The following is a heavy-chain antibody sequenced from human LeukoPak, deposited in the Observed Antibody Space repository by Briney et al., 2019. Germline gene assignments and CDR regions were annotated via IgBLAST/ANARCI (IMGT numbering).Heavy chain of an antibody. D-gene: IGHD1-26*01. CDR2: INHSGST. V-gene: IGHV4-34*01. Sequence: SETLSLACAVYGGSFSGYYWSWIRQPPGKGLEWIGEINHSGSTNYNPSLKSRVTISVDTSKNQFSLKLSSVTAADTAVYYCARGVGRYYYYYYHMDVWGKGTTVTVSS. CDR3: ARGVGRYYYYYYHMDV. J-gene: IGHJ6*03. CDR1: GGSFSGYY.